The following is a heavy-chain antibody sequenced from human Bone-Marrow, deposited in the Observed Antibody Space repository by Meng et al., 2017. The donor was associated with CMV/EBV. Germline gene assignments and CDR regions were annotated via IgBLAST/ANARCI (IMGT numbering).Heavy chain of an antibody. CDR2: ISSSSSYI. D-gene: IGHD3-3*01. Sequence: SCAASGFTFSSYSMNWVRQAPGKGLEWVSSISSSSSYIYYADSVKGRFTISRDNAKNSLYLQMNSLRAGDTAVYYCASYDFGGYYFDYWGQGTLVTVSS. J-gene: IGHJ4*02. CDR1: GFTFSSYS. CDR3: ASYDFGGYYFDY. V-gene: IGHV3-21*01.